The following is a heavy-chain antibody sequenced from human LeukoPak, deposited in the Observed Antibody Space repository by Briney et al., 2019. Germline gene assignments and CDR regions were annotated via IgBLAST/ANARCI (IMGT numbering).Heavy chain of an antibody. CDR1: GFTFSDYY. CDR2: ISSSSSYT. V-gene: IGHV3-11*06. J-gene: IGHJ6*04. Sequence: GGSLRLSCAASGFTFSDYYMSWIRQAPGKGLEGVSYISSSSSYTNYADSVKGRFTISRDSAKNSLYLQMNSLRAEDTAVYYCARDVEGFYYYGMDVWGKGTTVTVSS. D-gene: IGHD2-15*01. CDR3: ARDVEGFYYYGMDV.